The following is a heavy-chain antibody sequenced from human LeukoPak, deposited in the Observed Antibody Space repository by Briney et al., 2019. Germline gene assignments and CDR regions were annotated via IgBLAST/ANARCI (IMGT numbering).Heavy chain of an antibody. CDR1: GGSFSAHY. CDR3: ARYFTFDSSDYYYTFDY. V-gene: IGHV4-34*01. D-gene: IGHD3-22*01. J-gene: IGHJ4*02. Sequence: SETLSLTCVVSGGSFSAHYWSWIRQPPGMGLEWIGEINHSGSTNYNPSLKSRVTMSVDTSKNQFSLKLSSVNAADTAVYYCARYFTFDSSDYYYTFDYWGQGTLVTVSS. CDR2: INHSGST.